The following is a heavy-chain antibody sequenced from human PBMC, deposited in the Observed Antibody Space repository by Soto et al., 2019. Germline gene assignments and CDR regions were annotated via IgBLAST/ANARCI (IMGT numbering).Heavy chain of an antibody. Sequence: ETLSLTCAVYGGSFSGYYWSWIRQPPGKGLEWIGEINHSGSTNYNPSLKSRVTISVDTSRNQFSLKLSSVTAADTAVYYCARVRGGRQLWLKYFDYWGQGTLVAVSS. CDR1: GGSFSGYY. CDR2: INHSGST. V-gene: IGHV4-34*01. J-gene: IGHJ4*02. CDR3: ARVRGGRQLWLKYFDY. D-gene: IGHD5-18*01.